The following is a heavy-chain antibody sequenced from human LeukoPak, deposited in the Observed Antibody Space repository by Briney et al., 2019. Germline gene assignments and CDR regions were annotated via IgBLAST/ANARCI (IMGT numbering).Heavy chain of an antibody. CDR3: AKDIEEWLVKGGGCFDY. Sequence: PGGSLRLSCAASGFTFRNYGMHWVRQAPGKGLEWVAVISIDESEKYYADSVKGRFTISRDNSKNTLYLQMNSLRAEDTAVYYCAKDIEEWLVKGGGCFDYWGQGTLVTVSS. CDR2: ISIDESEK. V-gene: IGHV3-30*18. J-gene: IGHJ4*02. CDR1: GFTFRNYG. D-gene: IGHD6-19*01.